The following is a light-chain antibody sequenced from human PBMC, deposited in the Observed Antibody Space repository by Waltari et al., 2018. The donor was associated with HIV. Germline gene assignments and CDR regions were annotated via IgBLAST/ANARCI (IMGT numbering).Light chain of an antibody. CDR3: HQYGDSSLMT. V-gene: IGKV3-20*01. J-gene: IGKJ3*01. Sequence: ILLMQSPDSLSLSPGETATLSCRASQAVNNDYLAWYQQRPGQAPRLLMYRASTRAAAIPDRFSGGGSSTDFTLTISSLEPDDFAVYYCHQYGDSSLMTFGPGTTVDL. CDR2: RAS. CDR1: QAVNNDY.